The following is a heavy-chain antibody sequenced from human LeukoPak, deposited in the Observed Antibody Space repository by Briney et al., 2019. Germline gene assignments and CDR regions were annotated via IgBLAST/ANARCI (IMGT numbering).Heavy chain of an antibody. Sequence: PSETLSLTCAVYGGSFSGYYWGWIRQPPGKGLEWIGSIYYSGSTYYNPSLKSRVTISVDTSKNQFSLKLSSVTAADTAVYYCASGSKFFADDFWSGYHEENWLDPWGQGTLVTVSS. CDR1: GGSFSGYY. J-gene: IGHJ5*02. V-gene: IGHV4-34*01. CDR2: IYYSGST. D-gene: IGHD3-3*01. CDR3: ASGSKFFADDFWSGYHEENWLDP.